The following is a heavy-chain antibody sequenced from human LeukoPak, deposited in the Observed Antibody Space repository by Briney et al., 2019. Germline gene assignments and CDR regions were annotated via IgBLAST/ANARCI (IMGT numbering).Heavy chain of an antibody. CDR1: GGTSSSYA. D-gene: IGHD2-15*01. CDR2: IIPIFGTA. J-gene: IGHJ4*02. V-gene: IGHV1-69*13. Sequence: ASVKVSCKASGGTSSSYAISWVRQAPGQGLEWMGGIIPIFGTANYAQKFQGRVTITADESTSTAYMELSSLRSEDTAVYYCARSVVVVAATQYYFDYWGQGTLVTVSS. CDR3: ARSVVVVAATQYYFDY.